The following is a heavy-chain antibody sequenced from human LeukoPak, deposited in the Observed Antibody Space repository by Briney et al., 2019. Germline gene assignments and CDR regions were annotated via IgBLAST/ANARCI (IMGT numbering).Heavy chain of an antibody. CDR2: MNPNSGNT. CDR3: ARGPYPSDNYFDY. J-gene: IGHJ4*02. Sequence: ASVKVSFKASGYTFTSYDINWVRQAPGQGLEWMGWMNPNSGNTGYAQKFQGRVTMTRNTSISTAYMELSSLRSEDTAVYYCARGPYPSDNYFDYWGQGTLVTVSS. V-gene: IGHV1-8*01. D-gene: IGHD2-15*01. CDR1: GYTFTSYD.